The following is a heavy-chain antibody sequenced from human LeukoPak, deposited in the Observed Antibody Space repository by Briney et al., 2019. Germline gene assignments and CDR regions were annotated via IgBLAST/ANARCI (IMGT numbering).Heavy chain of an antibody. J-gene: IGHJ4*02. V-gene: IGHV4-4*02. CDR2: IYHSGST. CDR1: GGSISSSNW. Sequence: SGTLSLTCAVSGGSISSSNWWSWVRQPPGKGLEWIGEIYHSGSTNYNPSLKSRVTISVDKSKNQFSLKLSSVTAADTAVYYCARRGKMRYSSGYEHGGFDYWGQGTLVTVSS. D-gene: IGHD6-19*01. CDR3: ARRGKMRYSSGYEHGGFDY.